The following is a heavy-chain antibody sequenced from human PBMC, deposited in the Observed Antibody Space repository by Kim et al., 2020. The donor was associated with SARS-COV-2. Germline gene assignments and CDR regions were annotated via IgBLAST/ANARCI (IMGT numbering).Heavy chain of an antibody. CDR2: IYYSGST. J-gene: IGHJ4*02. V-gene: IGHV4-39*01. CDR3: ARHADGSVYFDY. D-gene: IGHD3-10*01. CDR1: GGSISSSSYY. Sequence: SETLSLTCTVSGGSISSSSYYWGWIRQPPGKGLEWIGSIYYSGSTYYNPSLKSRVTISVDTSKNQFSLKLSSVTAADTAVYYCARHADGSVYFDYWGQGTLVTVSS.